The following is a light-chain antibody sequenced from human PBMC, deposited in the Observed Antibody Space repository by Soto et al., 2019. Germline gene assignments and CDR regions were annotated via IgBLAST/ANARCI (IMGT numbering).Light chain of an antibody. CDR2: DVT. Sequence: LTQPASVSGPPGQSITISCTLTSIDVGAYNYVSWYQHHPGKAPRLVIYDVTNRPSGISDRFSGSKSGNTASLTISGLLAEDEADYYCTSYTSTSTYVFETGTKVTVL. CDR1: SIDVGAYNY. CDR3: TSYTSTSTYV. V-gene: IGLV2-14*01. J-gene: IGLJ1*01.